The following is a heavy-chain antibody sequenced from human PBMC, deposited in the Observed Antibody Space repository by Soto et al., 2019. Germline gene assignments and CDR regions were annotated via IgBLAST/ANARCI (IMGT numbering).Heavy chain of an antibody. V-gene: IGHV4-59*01. CDR3: ARDKQGAFDI. CDR1: GGSISSYY. Sequence: QVQLQESGPGLVKPSETLSLTCTVSGGSISSYYWSWIRQPPGKGLEWIGYIYYSGSTNYNPSLKSRVTISVDTSKNQFSLKLSSVTAADTAVYYCARDKQGAFDIWGQGTMVTVSS. CDR2: IYYSGST. J-gene: IGHJ3*02.